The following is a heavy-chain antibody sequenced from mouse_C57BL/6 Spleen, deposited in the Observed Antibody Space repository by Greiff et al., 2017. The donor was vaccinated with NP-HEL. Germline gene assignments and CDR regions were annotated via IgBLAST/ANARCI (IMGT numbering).Heavy chain of an antibody. Sequence: EVQLQQSGPELVKPGASVKIPCKASGYTFTDYNMDWVKQSHGKSLEWIGDINPNNGSTIYNQKFKGKATLTVDKSSSTAYMELRSLTSEDTAVYYCARRIYDGYYDYWGQGTTLTVSS. V-gene: IGHV1-18*01. D-gene: IGHD2-3*01. CDR1: GYTFTDYN. CDR3: ARRIYDGYYDY. CDR2: INPNNGST. J-gene: IGHJ2*01.